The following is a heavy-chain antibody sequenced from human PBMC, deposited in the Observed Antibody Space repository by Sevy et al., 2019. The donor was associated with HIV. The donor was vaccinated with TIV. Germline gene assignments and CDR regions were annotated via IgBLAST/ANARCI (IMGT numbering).Heavy chain of an antibody. CDR1: GYTFTTYD. D-gene: IGHD3-22*01. CDR2: MNPNSGNT. V-gene: IGHV1-8*01. J-gene: IGHJ4*02. CDR3: AGIDSSGYMGNFDY. Sequence: ASVKVSCKSSGYTFTTYDINWVRQATGQGLEWMGWMNPNSGNTGYAQKFQGRVTMTSNTSIRTAYMELSSLRAEDTAVYYCAGIDSSGYMGNFDYWGQGTLVTVSS.